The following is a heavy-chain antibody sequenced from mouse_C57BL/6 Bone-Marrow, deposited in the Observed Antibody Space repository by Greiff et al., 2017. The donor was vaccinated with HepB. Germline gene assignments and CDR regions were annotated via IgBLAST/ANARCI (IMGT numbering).Heavy chain of an antibody. Sequence: QVQLQQSGAELAKPGASVKLSCKASGYTFTSYWMHWVKQRPGQGLEWIGYINPSSGYTKYNQKFKDKATLTADKSSSTAYMQLSSLTYEDSAVYYCASTTERDYYAMDYWGRGTSVTVSS. CDR1: GYTFTSYW. D-gene: IGHD1-1*01. J-gene: IGHJ4*01. CDR3: ASTTERDYYAMDY. CDR2: INPSSGYT. V-gene: IGHV1-7*01.